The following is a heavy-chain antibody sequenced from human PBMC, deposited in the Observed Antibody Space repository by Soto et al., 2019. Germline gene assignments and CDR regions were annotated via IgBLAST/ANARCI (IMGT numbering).Heavy chain of an antibody. CDR3: ANVLSVAGIWGALDY. CDR2: ISYDGSNK. CDR1: GFTFSSYA. D-gene: IGHD6-19*01. V-gene: IGHV3-30-3*01. J-gene: IGHJ4*02. Sequence: PGGSLRLSCAASGFTFSSYAMHWVRQAPGKGLEWVAVISYDGSNKYYADSVKGRFTISRDNSKNTVYLQMNSLRAEDTAVYYCANVLSVAGIWGALDYWGQGTLVTVSS.